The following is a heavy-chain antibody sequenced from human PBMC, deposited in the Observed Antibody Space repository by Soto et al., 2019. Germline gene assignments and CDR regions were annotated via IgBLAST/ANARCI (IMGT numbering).Heavy chain of an antibody. V-gene: IGHV1-2*02. CDR1: GYTFTDHY. D-gene: IGHD4-17*01. CDR2: INPHSGDT. Sequence: QVPLVQSGAEVKKPGASVKVSYVASGYTFTDHYIHWVRQAPGQGLEWMGWINPHSGDTIYAQKFQGRVTLTRDTSISTADMELSRLRSDDTAVYYCARGRTVNFYGMDVWGQGTTVTVSS. J-gene: IGHJ6*02. CDR3: ARGRTVNFYGMDV.